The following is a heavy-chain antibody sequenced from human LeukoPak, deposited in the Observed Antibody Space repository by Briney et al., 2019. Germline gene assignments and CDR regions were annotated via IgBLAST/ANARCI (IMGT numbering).Heavy chain of an antibody. J-gene: IGHJ4*02. CDR3: ARRLGTVGATLDY. V-gene: IGHV4-39*01. D-gene: IGHD1-26*01. Sequence: PSETLSLTCTVSGGSISSSTDYWGWIRQPPGKGLEWIGSFYYGGNTYLNSSLKSRHTISVDTSKNQFSLKLSSVTASDTAVYYCARRLGTVGATLDYWGQGTLVTVSS. CDR1: GGSISSSTDY. CDR2: FYYGGNT.